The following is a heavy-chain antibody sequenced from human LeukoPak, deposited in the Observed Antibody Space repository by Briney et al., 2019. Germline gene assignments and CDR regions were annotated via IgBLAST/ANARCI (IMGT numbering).Heavy chain of an antibody. CDR1: GGSISSYY. V-gene: IGHV4-4*07. Sequence: PSETLSLTCTVSGGSISSYYLSWIRQPAGKGLEWIGRIYPGGSNYNPSLKSRVTMSIDTSKNQLSLKLSSVTAADTAVYYCARGFNWFDPWGQGTLVTVSS. CDR2: IYPGGS. CDR3: ARGFNWFDP. J-gene: IGHJ5*02.